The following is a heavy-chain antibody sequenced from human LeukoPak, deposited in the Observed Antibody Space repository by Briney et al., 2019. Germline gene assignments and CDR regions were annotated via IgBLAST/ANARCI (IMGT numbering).Heavy chain of an antibody. CDR3: AKDPLDIVVVVAATDFDY. J-gene: IGHJ4*02. CDR1: GFTFSSYG. V-gene: IGHV3-33*06. CDR2: IWYDGSNK. Sequence: GGSLRLSCAASGFTFSSYGMHWGRRAPGKGLEWVAGIWYDGSNKYYADSVNGRFTISRDNSQTTLYLQMNSLRAEDTAVYYCAKDPLDIVVVVAATDFDYWGQGTLVTVSS. D-gene: IGHD2-15*01.